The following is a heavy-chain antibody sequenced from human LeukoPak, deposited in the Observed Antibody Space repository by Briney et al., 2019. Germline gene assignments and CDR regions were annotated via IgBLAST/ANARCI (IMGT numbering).Heavy chain of an antibody. J-gene: IGHJ4*02. D-gene: IGHD3-10*01. V-gene: IGHV4-4*07. CDR1: GGSIRSSF. CDR3: ARGSMSERGPDFAF. Sequence: SETLSLTCTVSGGSIRSSFWSWIRQPAGKGLQWIGRIYTNGNTNYNPSLKSRITMSADTSKNQFSLKLNSVTAADTAVYYCARGSMSERGPDFAFWGQGTLVTVSS. CDR2: IYTNGNT.